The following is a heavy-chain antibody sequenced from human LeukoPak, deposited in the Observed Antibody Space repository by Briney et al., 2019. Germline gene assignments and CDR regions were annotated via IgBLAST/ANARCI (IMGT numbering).Heavy chain of an antibody. J-gene: IGHJ4*02. V-gene: IGHV3-7*01. CDR3: AKDSYSKGGF. Sequence: GGSLRLSCAASGFTFSYHWMTWVRQAPGKGLEWVANIKNDGAVKNYVDSVKGRFTISRDNAKNSLYLQMNSLRAEDTAVYYCAKDSYSKGGFWGQGVLVTVSS. D-gene: IGHD6-13*01. CDR1: GFTFSYHW. CDR2: IKNDGAVK.